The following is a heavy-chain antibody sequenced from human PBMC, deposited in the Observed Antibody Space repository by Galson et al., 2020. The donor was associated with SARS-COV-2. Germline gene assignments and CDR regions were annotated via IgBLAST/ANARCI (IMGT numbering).Heavy chain of an antibody. CDR3: ARVGGHCRSTSCYDMGWPYDF. CDR2: NSTYNGIT. Sequence: ASVKVSCKASGYTFTKYTISWVRQAPGQGLEWMGWNSTYNGITNYAQKFQGRVTLTTDTSTRTGYMELRSLRSDDTAVYYCARVGGHCRSTSCYDMGWPYDFWGQGTMVTVSS. J-gene: IGHJ3*01. CDR1: GYTFTKYT. D-gene: IGHD2-2*01. V-gene: IGHV1-18*04.